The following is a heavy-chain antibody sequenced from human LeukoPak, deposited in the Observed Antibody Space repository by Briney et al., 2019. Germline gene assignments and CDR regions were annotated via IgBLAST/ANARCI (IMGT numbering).Heavy chain of an antibody. V-gene: IGHV1-8*03. CDR2: MNPNSGNT. D-gene: IGHD6-19*01. Sequence: ASVKVSCKASEYTFTSYDINWVRQATGQGLEWMGWMNPNSGNTGYAQKFQGRVTITRNTSISTAYMELSSLRSEDTAVYYCARGRPNSSGWYLSVGYYYYMDVWGKGTTVTVSS. CDR1: EYTFTSYD. CDR3: ARGRPNSSGWYLSVGYYYYMDV. J-gene: IGHJ6*03.